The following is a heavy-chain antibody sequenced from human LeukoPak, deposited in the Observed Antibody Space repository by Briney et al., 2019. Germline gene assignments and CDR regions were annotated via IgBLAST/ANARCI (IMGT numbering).Heavy chain of an antibody. CDR1: GYTFTSYD. Sequence: ASVKVSCKASGYTFTSYDINWVRQATGQGLEWMGWMNPNSGNTGYAQKFQGRVTMTRSTSISTAYTELSSLRSEDTAVYYCARGRDLRPDYYYYGMDVWGQGTTVTVSS. V-gene: IGHV1-8*01. CDR2: MNPNSGNT. CDR3: ARGRDLRPDYYYYGMDV. J-gene: IGHJ6*02.